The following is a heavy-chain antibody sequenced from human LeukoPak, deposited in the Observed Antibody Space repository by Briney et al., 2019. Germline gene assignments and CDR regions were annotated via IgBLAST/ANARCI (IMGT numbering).Heavy chain of an antibody. CDR2: IYYSGTT. CDR1: GGSISSSSYY. D-gene: IGHD2-15*01. CDR3: ARDWLQYCSGGSCNPYYFDY. V-gene: IGHV4-39*07. Sequence: SETLSLICTVSGGSISSSSYYWGWIRQPPGKGLERIGSIYYSGTTYYNPSLKSRLTISVDTSKNQFSLKLSSVTAADTAVYYCARDWLQYCSGGSCNPYYFDYWGQGTLVTVSS. J-gene: IGHJ4*02.